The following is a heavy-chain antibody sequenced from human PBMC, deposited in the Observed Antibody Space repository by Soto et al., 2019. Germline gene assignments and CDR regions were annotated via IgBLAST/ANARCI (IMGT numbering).Heavy chain of an antibody. V-gene: IGHV3-30-3*01. CDR1: GFTFSSYA. CDR3: ARGGRSSSFYYYYYGMDV. J-gene: IGHJ6*02. CDR2: ISYDGSNK. Sequence: GSLRLSCAASGFTFSSYAMHWVRQAPGKGLEWVAVISYDGSNKYYADSVKGRFTISRDNSKNTLYLQMNSLRAEDTAVYYCARGGRSSSFYYYYYGMDVWGQGTTVTVSS. D-gene: IGHD6-6*01.